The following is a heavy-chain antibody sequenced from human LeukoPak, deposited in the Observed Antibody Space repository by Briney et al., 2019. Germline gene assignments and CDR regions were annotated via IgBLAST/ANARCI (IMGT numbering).Heavy chain of an antibody. CDR2: ISGSGGST. J-gene: IGHJ4*02. V-gene: IGHV3-23*01. CDR3: AKTGGYSSGWSDY. CDR1: GFTFSSYA. D-gene: IGHD6-19*01. Sequence: GGSLRFSCAASGFTFSSYAMSWVRQAPGKGLEWVSAISGSGGSTYYADSVKGRFTISRDNTKNTLYLQMNSLRAEDTAVYYCAKTGGYSSGWSDYWGQGTLVTVSS.